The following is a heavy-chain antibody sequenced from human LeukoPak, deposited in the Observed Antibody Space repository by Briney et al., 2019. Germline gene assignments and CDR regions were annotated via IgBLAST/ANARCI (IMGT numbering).Heavy chain of an antibody. CDR1: GGSFSTYY. Sequence: SETLSLTCTVSGGSFSTYYWSWIRQPPGKRLEWIGCIYTTGSTNYNPSLESRVTISVDTSKKQFSLKLRSVTAADTAVYYCARLRRLRDGYNAFDIWGQGRMVTVSS. V-gene: IGHV4-4*08. J-gene: IGHJ3*02. D-gene: IGHD5-24*01. CDR2: IYTTGST. CDR3: ARLRRLRDGYNAFDI.